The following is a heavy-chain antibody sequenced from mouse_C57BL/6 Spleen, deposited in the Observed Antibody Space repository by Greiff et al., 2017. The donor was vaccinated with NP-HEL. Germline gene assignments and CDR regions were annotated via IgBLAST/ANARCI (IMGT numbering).Heavy chain of an antibody. CDR2: IDPSDSYT. D-gene: IGHD3-2*02. V-gene: IGHV1-59*01. CDR3: ARRGAAQAFFDY. J-gene: IGHJ2*01. Sequence: QVQLQQSGAELVRPGTSVKLSCKASGYTFTSYWMHWVKQRPGQGLEWIGVIDPSDSYTNYNQKFKGKATLTVDTSSSTAYMQLSSLTSEDSAVYYCARRGAAQAFFDYWGQGTTLTVSS. CDR1: GYTFTSYW.